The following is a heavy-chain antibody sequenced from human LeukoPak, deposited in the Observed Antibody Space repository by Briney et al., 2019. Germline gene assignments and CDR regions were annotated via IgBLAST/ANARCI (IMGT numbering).Heavy chain of an antibody. Sequence: GGSLRLSCAASGFSFSSYSMNWVRQAPGRGLEWVSYISSFSSTIHYADSVKGRFTISRDNAKNSLFLQMNSLRAEDTAVYYCARQTIIYGDYSDYWGQGTLVTVSS. V-gene: IGHV3-48*04. J-gene: IGHJ4*02. CDR2: ISSFSSTI. CDR3: ARQTIIYGDYSDY. D-gene: IGHD4/OR15-4a*01. CDR1: GFSFSSYS.